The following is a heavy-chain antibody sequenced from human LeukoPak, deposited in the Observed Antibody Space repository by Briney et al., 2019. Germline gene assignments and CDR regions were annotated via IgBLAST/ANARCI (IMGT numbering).Heavy chain of an antibody. J-gene: IGHJ5*02. D-gene: IGHD6-19*01. CDR2: ISYNGGST. CDR3: AKGKAGSSGWDNWFDP. Sequence: GGSLRLSCAASGFTFNSYAMSWVRQAPGKGLEWVSSISYNGGSTYYADSVKGRFTISRDNSKNTLYLQISSLRAEDTAVYYCAKGKAGSSGWDNWFDPWGQGTLVTVSS. V-gene: IGHV3-23*01. CDR1: GFTFNSYA.